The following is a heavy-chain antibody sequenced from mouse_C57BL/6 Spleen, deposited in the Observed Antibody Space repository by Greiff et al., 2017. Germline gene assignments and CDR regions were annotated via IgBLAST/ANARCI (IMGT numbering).Heavy chain of an antibody. CDR1: GFTFTDYY. V-gene: IGHV7-3*01. CDR2: IRNKANGYTT. CDR3: ARSSSITTVVAPFAY. Sequence: VQLKESGGGLVQPGGSLSLSCAASGFTFTDYYMSWVRQPPGKALEWLGFIRNKANGYTTEYSASVKGRFTISRDNSQSILYLQMNALRAEDSATYYCARSSSITTVVAPFAYWGQGTLVTVSA. D-gene: IGHD1-1*01. J-gene: IGHJ3*01.